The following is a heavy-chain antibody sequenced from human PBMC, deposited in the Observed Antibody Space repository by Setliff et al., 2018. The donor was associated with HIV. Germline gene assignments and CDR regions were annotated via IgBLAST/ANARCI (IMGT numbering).Heavy chain of an antibody. CDR1: GYTFSNYG. J-gene: IGHJ5*02. CDR3: ARDFGGYCSSMSCPGLFDP. Sequence: ASVKVSCKASGYTFSNYGITWVRQAPGQGLEWMGWISTYNGNTNYEQKLQGRVTITTHESTSTAYMELSSLRSEDTAVYYCARDFGGYCSSMSCPGLFDPWGQGTLVTVSS. CDR2: ISTYNGNT. V-gene: IGHV1-18*01. D-gene: IGHD2-2*01.